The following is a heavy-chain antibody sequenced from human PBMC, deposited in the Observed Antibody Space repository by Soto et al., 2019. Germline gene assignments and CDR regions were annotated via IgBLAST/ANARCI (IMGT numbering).Heavy chain of an antibody. Sequence: SETLSLTCAVYGGSFSGYYWSWTRQPPGKGLEWIGEINHSGSTNYNPSLKSRVTISVYTSKNQFSLKLSAVTAADTAVYYCARVLGWATPCSRFDPWGQRTLVAVSS. D-gene: IGHD2-15*01. CDR1: GGSFSGYY. CDR3: ARVLGWATPCSRFDP. V-gene: IGHV4-34*01. J-gene: IGHJ5*02. CDR2: INHSGST.